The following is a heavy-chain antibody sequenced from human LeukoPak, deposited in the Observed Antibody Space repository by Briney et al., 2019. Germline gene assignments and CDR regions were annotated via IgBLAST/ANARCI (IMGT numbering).Heavy chain of an antibody. CDR3: AKELGYGGKPFFDM. V-gene: IGHV3-30*04. J-gene: IGHJ3*02. CDR1: GFTFSSYA. CDR2: ISYDGSNK. Sequence: GGSLRLSCAASGFTFSSYAMHWVRQAPGKGLEWVAVISYDGSNKYYADSVKGRFTISRDNSKNTLYLQMNSLKVEDTAVYYCAKELGYGGKPFFDMWGQGTLVTVSS. D-gene: IGHD4-23*01.